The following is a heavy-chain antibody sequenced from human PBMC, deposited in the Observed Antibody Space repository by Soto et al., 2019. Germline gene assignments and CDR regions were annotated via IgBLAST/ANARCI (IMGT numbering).Heavy chain of an antibody. D-gene: IGHD6-13*01. J-gene: IGHJ4*02. Sequence: GESLRISCRGSGYSFTSYWIGWVRQMPGTGLEWMGIIYPGDSDTRYSPSFQGQVTISADKSVSTAYLQWSSLKASDTAIYYCAIRAAAAPFDYWGQGTLVTVSS. V-gene: IGHV5-51*01. CDR3: AIRAAAAPFDY. CDR1: GYSFTSYW. CDR2: IYPGDSDT.